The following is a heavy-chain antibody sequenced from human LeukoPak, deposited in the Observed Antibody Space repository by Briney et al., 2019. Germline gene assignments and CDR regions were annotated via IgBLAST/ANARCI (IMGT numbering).Heavy chain of an antibody. D-gene: IGHD3-10*01. V-gene: IGHV4-34*01. CDR1: GGSFSGYY. CDR3: ARRVKFRYFDY. J-gene: IGHJ4*02. CDR2: INHSGST. Sequence: PSETLSLTCAVYGGSFSGYYWSWIRKPPGKGLEWIGEINHSGSTNYNPSLKSRVTISVDTSKNQFSLKLSSVTAADTAVYYCARRVKFRYFDYWGQGTLVTVSS.